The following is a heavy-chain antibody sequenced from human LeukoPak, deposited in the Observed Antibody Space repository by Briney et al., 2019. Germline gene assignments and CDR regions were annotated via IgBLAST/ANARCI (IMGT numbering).Heavy chain of an antibody. CDR1: GFTFGDYA. J-gene: IGHJ4*02. Sequence: PGGSLRLSCTASGFTFGDYAMSWVRQAPGKGLEWVGFIRSKAYGGTTEYAASVKGRFTISRDDSKSIAYLQMNSLKTEDTAVYYCIREDYRTGRVLEYWGQGTLVTVSS. CDR2: IRSKAYGGTT. D-gene: IGHD1-26*01. CDR3: IREDYRTGRVLEY. V-gene: IGHV3-49*04.